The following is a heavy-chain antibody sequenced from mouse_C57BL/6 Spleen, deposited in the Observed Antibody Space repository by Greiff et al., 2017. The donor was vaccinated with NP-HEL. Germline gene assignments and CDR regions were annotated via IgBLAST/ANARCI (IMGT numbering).Heavy chain of an antibody. CDR1: GYTFTDYY. V-gene: IGHV1-76*01. CDR3: ARSSYGSSPFAY. J-gene: IGHJ3*01. Sequence: VQLQQSGAELVRPGASVKLSCKASGYTFTDYYINWVKQRPGQGLEWIARIYPGSGNTYYNEKFKGKATLTAEKSSSTAYMQLSSLTSEDSAVYFCARSSYGSSPFAYWGQGTLVTVSA. CDR2: IYPGSGNT. D-gene: IGHD1-1*01.